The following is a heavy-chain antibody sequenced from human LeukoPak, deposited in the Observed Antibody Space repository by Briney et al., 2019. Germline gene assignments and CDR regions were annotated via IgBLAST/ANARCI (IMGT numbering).Heavy chain of an antibody. D-gene: IGHD5-24*01. CDR1: GFTFRIYG. J-gene: IGHJ4*02. CDR2: ISHTSDSI. Sequence: GGSLRLSCVASGFTFRIYGMNWVRQAPGKGPEWVSYISHTSDSILYADSVKGRFTMSRDNAKKSLYLQMNSLRAEDSAVYYCARVTRNGYDYWGQGTLVTVSS. CDR3: ARVTRNGYDY. V-gene: IGHV3-48*01.